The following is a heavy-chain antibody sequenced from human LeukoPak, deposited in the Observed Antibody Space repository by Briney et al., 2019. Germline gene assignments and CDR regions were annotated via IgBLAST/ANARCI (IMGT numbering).Heavy chain of an antibody. D-gene: IGHD4-17*01. CDR1: GFTFSSYE. Sequence: GGSLRLSCAASGFTFSSYEMNWVRQAPGKGLEWVSYISSSGSTIYYADSVKGRFTISRDNAKNSLYLQMNSLRAEDTAVYYCAREWAVYGDYGGDAFDIWGQGTMVTVSS. V-gene: IGHV3-48*03. CDR3: AREWAVYGDYGGDAFDI. J-gene: IGHJ3*02. CDR2: ISSSGSTI.